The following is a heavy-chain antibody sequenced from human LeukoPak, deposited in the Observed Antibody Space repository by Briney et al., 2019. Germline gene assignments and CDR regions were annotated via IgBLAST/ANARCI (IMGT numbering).Heavy chain of an antibody. J-gene: IGHJ6*03. V-gene: IGHV4-59*01. CDR3: ARDRVGQQLVGRNYYYYYMDV. Sequence: SETLSLTCAIYSESFSGYFWSWIRQPPGKGLEWIGYIYYSGSTNYNPSLKSRVTISVDTSKNQFSLKLSSVTAADTAVYYCARDRVGQQLVGRNYYYYYMDVWGKGTTVTISS. D-gene: IGHD6-13*01. CDR1: SESFSGYF. CDR2: IYYSGST.